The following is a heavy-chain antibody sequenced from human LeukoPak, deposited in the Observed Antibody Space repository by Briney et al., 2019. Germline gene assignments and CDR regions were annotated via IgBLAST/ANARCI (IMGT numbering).Heavy chain of an antibody. CDR1: GGTFSSYA. J-gene: IGHJ3*02. V-gene: IGHV1-69*13. CDR2: IIPIFGTA. CDR3: ARGYSRMDAFDI. Sequence: GASVKVSCKASGGTFSSYAISWVRQAPGQGLEWMGGIIPIFGTANYAQKFQGRATITADESTSTAYMELSSLRSEDTAVYYCARGYSRMDAFDIWGQGTMVTVSS. D-gene: IGHD2-15*01.